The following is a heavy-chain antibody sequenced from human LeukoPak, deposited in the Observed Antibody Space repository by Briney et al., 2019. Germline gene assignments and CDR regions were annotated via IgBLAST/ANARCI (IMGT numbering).Heavy chain of an antibody. CDR1: GYTFTNYI. Sequence: ASVKVSCKASGYTFTNYIIHWVRQAPGQRLEWMGWINAGNGDTKYSQKFQVRVTITRDTSASTAYMELSSLRSEDTAVYYCARVVTRLREGKYHYGMDVWGQGTTVTVSS. V-gene: IGHV1-3*01. J-gene: IGHJ6*02. CDR3: ARVVTRLREGKYHYGMDV. D-gene: IGHD3-10*01. CDR2: INAGNGDT.